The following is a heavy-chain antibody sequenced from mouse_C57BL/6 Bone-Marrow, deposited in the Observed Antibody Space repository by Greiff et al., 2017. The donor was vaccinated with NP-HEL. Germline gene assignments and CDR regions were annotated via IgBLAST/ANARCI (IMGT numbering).Heavy chain of an antibody. CDR3: TTLRNC. J-gene: IGHJ2*01. D-gene: IGHD2-12*01. CDR2: IDPENGDT. Sequence: EVKLVESGAELVRPGASVKLSCTASGFNIKDYYMHWVKQRPEQGLEWIGWIDPENGDTEYASKFQGKATITADTSSNTAYLQLSSLTSEDTAVYYCTTLRNCWGQGTTLTVSS. CDR1: GFNIKDYY. V-gene: IGHV14-4*01.